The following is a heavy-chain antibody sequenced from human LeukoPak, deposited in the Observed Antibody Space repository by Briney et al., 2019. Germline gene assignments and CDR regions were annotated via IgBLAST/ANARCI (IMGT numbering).Heavy chain of an antibody. CDR1: GGSISSYY. CDR3: ARLEDTAMVFDY. V-gene: IGHV4-59*08. D-gene: IGHD5-18*01. CDR2: IYYSGST. J-gene: IGHJ4*02. Sequence: PSETLSLTCTVSGGSISSYYWSWIRQPPGKGLEWIGYIYYSGSTNYNPSLKGRVTISVDTSKNQFSLKLSSVTAADTAVYYCARLEDTAMVFDYWGQGTLVTVSS.